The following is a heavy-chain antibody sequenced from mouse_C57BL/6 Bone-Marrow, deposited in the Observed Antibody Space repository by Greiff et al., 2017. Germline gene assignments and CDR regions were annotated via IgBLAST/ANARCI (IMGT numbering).Heavy chain of an antibody. Sequence: VQLQQSGAELVKPGASVKLSCTASGFNIKDYYMHWVKQRTEQGLEWNGRIDPEDGETKYAPKFQGKATITADTSSNTAYLQVSSLTSEDTAVYYCAPTPIYYDDGWFAYWGQGTLVTVAA. J-gene: IGHJ3*01. CDR1: GFNIKDYY. CDR3: APTPIYYDDGWFAY. V-gene: IGHV14-2*01. CDR2: IDPEDGET. D-gene: IGHD2-4*01.